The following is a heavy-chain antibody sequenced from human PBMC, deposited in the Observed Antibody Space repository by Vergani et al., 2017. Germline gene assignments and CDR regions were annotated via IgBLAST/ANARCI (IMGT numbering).Heavy chain of an antibody. J-gene: IGHJ5*02. V-gene: IGHV1-2*02. CDR1: GYTFTGYY. CDR3: ARAHIVVVPAAIYDWFDP. CDR2: INPNSGGT. D-gene: IGHD2-2*02. Sequence: QVQLVQSGAEVKKPGASVKVSCKASGYTFTGYYMHWVRQAPGQGLEWMGWINPNSGGTNYAQKFQGRVTMTRDTSISTAYMGLSRLRSDDTAVYYCARAHIVVVPAAIYDWFDPWGQGTLVTVSS.